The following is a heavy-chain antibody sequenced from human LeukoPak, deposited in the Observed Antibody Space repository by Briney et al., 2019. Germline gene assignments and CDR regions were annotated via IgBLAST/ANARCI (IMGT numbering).Heavy chain of an antibody. Sequence: GGSLRLSCAASGFTFSSDWMSWVRQAPGKGLEWVANIKQDGSEKYYVDSVKGRFAISRDNAKNSLYLQMNSLRAEDTAVYYCARGSRVAVAGTGFDYWGQGTLVTVSS. V-gene: IGHV3-7*01. D-gene: IGHD6-19*01. CDR2: IKQDGSEK. J-gene: IGHJ4*02. CDR1: GFTFSSDW. CDR3: ARGSRVAVAGTGFDY.